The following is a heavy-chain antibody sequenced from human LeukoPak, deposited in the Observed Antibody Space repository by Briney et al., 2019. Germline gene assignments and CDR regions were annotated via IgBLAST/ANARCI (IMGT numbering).Heavy chain of an antibody. J-gene: IGHJ4*02. Sequence: AGGSLRLSCAASGFTFSSYVMSWVRQAPGKGLEWVSAISSSGRSTYYADSVKGRLTISRDNSKNTLYLQMTSLRAEDTAVYYCAKGLPGSGYYYFDYWGQGTLVTVSS. CDR3: AKGLPGSGYYYFDY. D-gene: IGHD3-3*01. V-gene: IGHV3-23*01. CDR2: ISSSGRST. CDR1: GFTFSSYV.